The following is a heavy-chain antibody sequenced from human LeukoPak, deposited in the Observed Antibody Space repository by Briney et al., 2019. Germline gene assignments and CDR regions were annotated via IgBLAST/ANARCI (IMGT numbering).Heavy chain of an antibody. D-gene: IGHD3-22*01. CDR3: ARGAIPYDSSGYYGWEFDY. V-gene: IGHV1-18*01. CDR2: ISAYNGNT. J-gene: IGHJ4*02. Sequence: ASVKVSCKASGYTFTSYGISWVRQAPGQGLEWMGWISAYNGNTNYAQKLQGRVTMTTDTSTSTAYMELRSLRSDDTAVYYCARGAIPYDSSGYYGWEFDYWGQGTLVTASS. CDR1: GYTFTSYG.